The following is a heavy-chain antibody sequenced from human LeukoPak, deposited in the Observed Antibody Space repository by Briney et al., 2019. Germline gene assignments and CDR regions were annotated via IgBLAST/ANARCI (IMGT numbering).Heavy chain of an antibody. V-gene: IGHV1-2*02. D-gene: IGHD6-13*01. J-gene: IGHJ4*02. CDR1: GYTFTGYY. Sequence: ASVKVTCKASGYTFTGYYMHWVRQAPGQGLEWMGWINPNSGGTNYAQKFQGRVTMTRDTSISTAYMELSRLRSDDTAVYYCARRDLVAAAGSVYWGQGTLVTVSS. CDR3: ARRDLVAAAGSVY. CDR2: INPNSGGT.